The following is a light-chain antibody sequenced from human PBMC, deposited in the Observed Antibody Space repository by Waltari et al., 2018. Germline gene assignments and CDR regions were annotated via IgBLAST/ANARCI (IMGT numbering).Light chain of an antibody. CDR3: CSYAGSYTYV. Sequence: QSALTQPRSVSGSPGQSVTISCTGTTSDVGGYHYVSWFQQHPGKAPKPIIYAFSERPSGVPDRFSGSKSDNTASLTISGLQAEDEADYYCCSYAGSYTYVFGSGTKVTVL. CDR2: AFS. V-gene: IGLV2-11*01. J-gene: IGLJ1*01. CDR1: TSDVGGYHY.